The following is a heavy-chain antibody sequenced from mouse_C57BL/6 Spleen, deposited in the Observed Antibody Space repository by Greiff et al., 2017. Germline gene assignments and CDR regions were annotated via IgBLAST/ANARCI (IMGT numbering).Heavy chain of an antibody. CDR2: IDPSDSYT. Sequence: QVQLQQPGAELVRPGTSVKLSCKASGYTFTSYWMHWVKQRPGQGLAWIGVIDPSDSYTNYNQKFTGKATLTVDPSSSTAYMQLSSLTSEDSAVYYCARSTTVVANFDYWGQGTTLTVSS. V-gene: IGHV1-59*01. J-gene: IGHJ2*01. CDR3: ARSTTVVANFDY. CDR1: GYTFTSYW. D-gene: IGHD1-1*01.